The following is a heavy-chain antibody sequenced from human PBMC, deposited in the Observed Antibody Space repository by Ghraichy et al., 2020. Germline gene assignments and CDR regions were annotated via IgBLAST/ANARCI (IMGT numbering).Heavy chain of an antibody. CDR3: AKVGGRLGDGAFDV. V-gene: IGHV3-23*01. D-gene: IGHD1-26*01. J-gene: IGHJ3*01. Sequence: GGSLRLSCAVSEFTFHGYPMTWVRQAPGKGLEWVSNLGADGSTTFYADSVKGRFTISRDKSKKTMYLQMNSLRADDTAVYYCAKVGGRLGDGAFDVWGQGTKAAVSS. CDR1: EFTFHGYP. CDR2: LGADGSTT.